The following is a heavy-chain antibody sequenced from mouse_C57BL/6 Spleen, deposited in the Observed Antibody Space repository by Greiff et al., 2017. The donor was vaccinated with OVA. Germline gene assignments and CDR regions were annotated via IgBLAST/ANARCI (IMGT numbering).Heavy chain of an antibody. J-gene: IGHJ2*01. V-gene: IGHV1-52*01. Sequence: QVQLQQPGAELVRPGSSVKLSCKASGYTFTSYWMHWVKQRPIQGLEWIGNIDPSDSETHSNQKFKDQATLTVDKSYSTAYMQLRCLTSEDSAVYYFARDYGSSCFDYWGQGTTLTVSS. CDR2: IDPSDSET. CDR1: GYTFTSYW. CDR3: ARDYGSSCFDY. D-gene: IGHD1-1*01.